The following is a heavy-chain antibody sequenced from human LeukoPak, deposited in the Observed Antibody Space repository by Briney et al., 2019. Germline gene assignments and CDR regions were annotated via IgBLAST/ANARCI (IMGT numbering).Heavy chain of an antibody. V-gene: IGHV4-38-2*02. Sequence: PSETLSLTCTVSNGSISSGYYWGWIRQPPGKGLEWIGSIYHSGSTYYNPSLKSRVTISVDTSKNQFSLKLSSVTAADTAVYYCVRQYLEFDYWGQGTLVTVSS. D-gene: IGHD2-2*01. CDR3: VRQYLEFDY. CDR1: NGSISSGYY. CDR2: IYHSGST. J-gene: IGHJ4*02.